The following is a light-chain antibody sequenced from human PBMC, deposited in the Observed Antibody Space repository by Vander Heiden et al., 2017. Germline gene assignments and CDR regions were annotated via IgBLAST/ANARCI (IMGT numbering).Light chain of an antibody. CDR3: QQYYSTPYT. CDR2: WAS. V-gene: IGKV4-1*01. CDR1: QSVLYSSNNKNY. Sequence: DIVVTQSPDPLAVSLGERATINCKSSQSVLYSSNNKNYLAWYQQKPGQPPKLLIYWASTRESGVPDRFSGSGSGTDFTLTISSLQAEDVAVYYCQQYYSTPYTFGQGTKLEIK. J-gene: IGKJ2*01.